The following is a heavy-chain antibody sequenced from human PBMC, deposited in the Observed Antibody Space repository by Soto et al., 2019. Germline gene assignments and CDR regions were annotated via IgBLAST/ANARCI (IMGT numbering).Heavy chain of an antibody. CDR2: IIPIFGTA. V-gene: IGHV1-69*13. D-gene: IGHD3-3*01. J-gene: IGHJ5*02. Sequence: GASVKVSCKASGGTFSSYAISWVRQAPGQGLEWMGGIIPIFGTANYAQKFQGRVTITADESTSTAYMELSSLRSEDTAVYYCARGRSLFWSGFNWFDPWGQGTLVTVSS. CDR3: ARGRSLFWSGFNWFDP. CDR1: GGTFSSYA.